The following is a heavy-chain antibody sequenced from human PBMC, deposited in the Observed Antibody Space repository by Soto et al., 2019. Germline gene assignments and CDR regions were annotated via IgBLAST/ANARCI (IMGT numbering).Heavy chain of an antibody. V-gene: IGHV3-30-3*01. J-gene: IGHJ4*02. CDR2: ISYDGNNK. CDR3: TRGHDSGWYYFDY. CDR1: GFTFVSYA. Sequence: QVQLVESGGGVVQPGRSLRLSCAASGFTFVSYAMHWVRQAPGKGLEWVAVISYDGNNKYFADSVKGRFTISRDNSKNTLYRQMNSLRAEDTAVYYCTRGHDSGWYYFDYWGRGTLVTVSS. D-gene: IGHD6-19*01.